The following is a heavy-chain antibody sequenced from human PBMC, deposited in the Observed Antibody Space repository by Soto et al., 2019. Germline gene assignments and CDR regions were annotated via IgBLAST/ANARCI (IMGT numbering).Heavy chain of an antibody. D-gene: IGHD5-12*01. V-gene: IGHV4-59*01. CDR2: IYYDGST. CDR3: ARLEYSGYDIRYNWFDP. CDR1: GGSISTYY. J-gene: IGHJ5*02. Sequence: PSETLSLTCTVSGGSISTYYWSWIRQPPGKGLEWIGYIYYDGSTSYNPSLRSRVTISVDTSKNQFSLILSSVTSADTAVYYCARLEYSGYDIRYNWFDPWGQGTLVTVSS.